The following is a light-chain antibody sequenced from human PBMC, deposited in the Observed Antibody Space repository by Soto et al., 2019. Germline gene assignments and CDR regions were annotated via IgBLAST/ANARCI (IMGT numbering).Light chain of an antibody. V-gene: IGKV3-20*01. J-gene: IGKJ4*01. CDR1: QSLSNNIY. CDR3: QQYGSPR. CDR2: GAS. Sequence: DSVLIQTPGTLSLSLGERATLSRRASQSLSNNIYLAWYQQKPGQAPRLLIYGASSRATGIPDRFSGSGSGTDFTLTISRLEPEDFAVYYCQQYGSPRFGGGTKVDI.